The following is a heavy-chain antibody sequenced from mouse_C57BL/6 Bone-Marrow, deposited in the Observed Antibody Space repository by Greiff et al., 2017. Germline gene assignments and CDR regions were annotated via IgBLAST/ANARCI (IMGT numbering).Heavy chain of an antibody. Sequence: VKLQESGAELVRPGASVKLSCKASGYTFTDYYINWVKQRPGQGLEWIARIYPGSGNTYYNEKFKGKATLTAEKSSSTAYMQLRSLTSEDSAVYFCAGAWFAYWGQGTLVTVSA. V-gene: IGHV1-76*01. CDR1: GYTFTDYY. CDR2: IYPGSGNT. CDR3: AGAWFAY. J-gene: IGHJ3*01.